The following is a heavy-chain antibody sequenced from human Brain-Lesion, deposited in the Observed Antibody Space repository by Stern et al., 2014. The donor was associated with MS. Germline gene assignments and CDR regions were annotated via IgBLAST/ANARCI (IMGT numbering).Heavy chain of an antibody. Sequence: VQLEESGAEVKKPGASVKVSCTASGYTFSSYDITWVRQASGHGLEWMGWMNPYSGNTGYAQKFKGRVSMTSDPSISTVYMELTSLTSDDTAVYFCARAVRNQLLSEYWGQGTLVTVSS. CDR1: GYTFSSYD. J-gene: IGHJ4*02. CDR2: MNPYSGNT. CDR3: ARAVRNQLLSEY. V-gene: IGHV1-8*01. D-gene: IGHD2-2*01.